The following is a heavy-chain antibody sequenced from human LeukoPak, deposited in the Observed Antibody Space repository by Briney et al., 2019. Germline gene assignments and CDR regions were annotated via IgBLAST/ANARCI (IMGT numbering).Heavy chain of an antibody. Sequence: PGGSLRPSCAASGFTFSSYSMNWVRQAPGKGLEWVSSISSSSSYIYYADSVKGRFTISRDNAKNSLYLQMNSLRAEDTAVYYCARDRTSLRFLEWLLDGMDVWGQGTTVTVSS. CDR1: GFTFSSYS. J-gene: IGHJ6*02. CDR3: ARDRTSLRFLEWLLDGMDV. D-gene: IGHD3-3*01. CDR2: ISSSSSYI. V-gene: IGHV3-21*01.